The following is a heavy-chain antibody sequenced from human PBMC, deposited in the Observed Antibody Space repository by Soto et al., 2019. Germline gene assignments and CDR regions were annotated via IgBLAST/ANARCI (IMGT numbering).Heavy chain of an antibody. J-gene: IGHJ6*02. CDR2: MNPNSGNT. CDR1: GYTFTSYD. D-gene: IGHD3-10*01. CDR3: ARDRSMVRGALYYYYGMDV. Sequence: GASVKVSCKASGYTFTSYDINWVRQATGQGLEWMGWMNPNSGNTGYAQKFQGRVTMTRNTSISTAYMELSSLRSEDTAVYYCARDRSMVRGALYYYYGMDVWGQGTTVTVSS. V-gene: IGHV1-8*01.